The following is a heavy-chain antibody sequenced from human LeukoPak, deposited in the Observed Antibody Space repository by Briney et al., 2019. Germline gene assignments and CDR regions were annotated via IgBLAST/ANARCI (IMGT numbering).Heavy chain of an antibody. CDR1: GFTFSSYG. CDR2: ISGSGGST. D-gene: IGHD3-22*01. CDR3: AGASGYYYAYYYYYMDV. Sequence: PGGSLRLSCAASGFTFSSYGMHWVRQAPGKGLEWVSAISGSGGSTYYADSVKGRFTISRDNSKNTLYLQMNSLRAEDTAVYYCAGASGYYYAYYYYYMDVWGKGTTVTVSS. V-gene: IGHV3-23*01. J-gene: IGHJ6*03.